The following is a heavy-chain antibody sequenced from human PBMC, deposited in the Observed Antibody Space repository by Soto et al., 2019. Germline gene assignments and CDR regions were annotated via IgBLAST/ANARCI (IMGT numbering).Heavy chain of an antibody. J-gene: IGHJ4*02. D-gene: IGHD3-3*01. V-gene: IGHV4-59*01. CDR3: AIFLGNSVAPTYFDY. Sequence: SETLSLTCTVSGGSINNYYWSWIRQPPGKGLEWIGYIYYRGSTNYNPSLKSRVTISVDTSKNQFSLKLSPVTTADPAVYYCAIFLGNSVAPTYFDYWGRGTLVPVSS. CDR2: IYYRGST. CDR1: GGSINNYY.